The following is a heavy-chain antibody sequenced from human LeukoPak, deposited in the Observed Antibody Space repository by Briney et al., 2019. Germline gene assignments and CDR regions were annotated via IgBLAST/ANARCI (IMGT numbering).Heavy chain of an antibody. D-gene: IGHD3-22*01. Sequence: SETLSLTCAVYGGSFSGYYWSWIRQPPGKWLEWIGEINHSGSTNYNPSLKSRVTISVDTSKNQFSLKLSSVTAADTAVYYCARLPDYYDSLNYWGQGTLVTVSS. CDR2: INHSGST. CDR3: ARLPDYYDSLNY. V-gene: IGHV4-34*01. J-gene: IGHJ4*02. CDR1: GGSFSGYY.